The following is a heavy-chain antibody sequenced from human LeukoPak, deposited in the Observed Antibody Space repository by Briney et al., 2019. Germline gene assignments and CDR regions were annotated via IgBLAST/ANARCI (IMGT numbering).Heavy chain of an antibody. CDR3: AHRTGTTGLVNY. CDR2: LYWNEDK. J-gene: IGHJ4*02. CDR1: GFSLSTSGVG. Sequence: SGPTLLHPPQTLTLTCTFSGFSLSTSGVGVGWIRQPPGKALEWLPLLYWNEDKRYSPSLKSRLTITKDTSKNQVVLTMTNMDPVDTATYYCAHRTGTTGLVNYWGQGTLVTVSS. D-gene: IGHD1-1*01. V-gene: IGHV2-5*01.